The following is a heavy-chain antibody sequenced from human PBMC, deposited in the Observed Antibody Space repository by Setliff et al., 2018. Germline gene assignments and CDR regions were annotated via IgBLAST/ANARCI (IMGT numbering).Heavy chain of an antibody. J-gene: IGHJ5*02. CDR3: ASDVDDFRTGLAAP. V-gene: IGHV3-7*01. CDR1: GFTFSSLW. CDR2: INQGGGAQ. D-gene: IGHD3-3*01. Sequence: GGSLRLSCTASGFTFSSLWMSWVRQAPGKGLEWVANINQGGGAQFYVDSVQGRFTISRDNAKNSLYLQMNSLRVEDTAVYYCASDVDDFRTGLAAPWGQATLVTVSS.